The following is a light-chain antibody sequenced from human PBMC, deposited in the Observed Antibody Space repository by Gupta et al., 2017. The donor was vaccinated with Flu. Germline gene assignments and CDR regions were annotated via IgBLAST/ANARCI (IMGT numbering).Light chain of an antibody. J-gene: IGLJ2*01. V-gene: IGLV3-25*03. CDR3: QSADSDANFVI. Sequence: GQTARSTGSGESWANQYGYWYQRKAAQAPVLMMYKENGRPSGIPERFSGSTSGTTSTLITSEGQAEDEADYYCQSADSDANFVIFGGGTKLTVL. CDR1: SWANQY. CDR2: KEN.